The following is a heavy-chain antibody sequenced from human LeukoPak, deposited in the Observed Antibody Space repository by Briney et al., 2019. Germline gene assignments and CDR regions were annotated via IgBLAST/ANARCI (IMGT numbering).Heavy chain of an antibody. CDR2: IDKSGGTT. J-gene: IGHJ4*02. D-gene: IGHD7-27*01. CDR3: GRGHWGLDY. Sequence: GGSLRLSCVASGSTFSNYSMNWIRQAPGKGLEWVAFIDKSGGTTYYADSVKGRFTISRDNAKSSLYLEMNSLRAEDTAVYYCGRGHWGLDYWGQGTLVTVSS. V-gene: IGHV3-11*04. CDR1: GSTFSNYS.